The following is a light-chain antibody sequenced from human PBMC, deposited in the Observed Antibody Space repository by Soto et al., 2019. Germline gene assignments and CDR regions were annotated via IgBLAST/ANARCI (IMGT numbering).Light chain of an antibody. CDR1: SSNLGAGYD. CDR3: QAYDYRLTESV. V-gene: IGLV1-40*01. Sequence: QSVLTQPPAVYCDPGDRVTLACHGNSSNLGAGYDVHWYQQLPGAAPKLVIFGNRNRPSGVPERFSGSKSGTSASLAITGLQAEDDADYYCQAYDYRLTESVFGGGTQLTVL. J-gene: IGLJ3*02. CDR2: GNR.